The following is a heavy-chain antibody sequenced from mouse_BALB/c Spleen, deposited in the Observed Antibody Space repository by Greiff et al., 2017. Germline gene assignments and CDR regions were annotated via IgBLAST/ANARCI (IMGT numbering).Heavy chain of an antibody. D-gene: IGHD1-1*01. CDR3: AKGPRLLRVKVPFAY. Sequence: EVKLMESGPDLVKPSQSLSLTCTVTGYSITSGYSWHWIRQFPGNKLEWMGYIHYSGSTNYNPSLKSRISITRDTSKNQFFLQLNSVTTEDTATYYCAKGPRLLRVKVPFAYWGQGTLVTVSA. CDR2: IHYSGST. J-gene: IGHJ3*01. CDR1: GYSITSGYS. V-gene: IGHV3-1*02.